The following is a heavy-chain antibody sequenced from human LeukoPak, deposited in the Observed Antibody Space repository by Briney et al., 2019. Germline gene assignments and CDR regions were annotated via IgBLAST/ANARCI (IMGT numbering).Heavy chain of an antibody. CDR1: GGTFSSYA. J-gene: IGHJ4*02. CDR3: ARTYYYDSSGYIGDY. Sequence: GSSVKVSCKASGGTFSSYAISWVRQAPGQGLEWMGRIIPIFVTANYAQKFQGRVTITTDESTSTAYMELGSLRSEDTAVYYCARTYYYDSSGYIGDYWGQGTLVTVSS. CDR2: IIPIFVTA. D-gene: IGHD3-22*01. V-gene: IGHV1-69*05.